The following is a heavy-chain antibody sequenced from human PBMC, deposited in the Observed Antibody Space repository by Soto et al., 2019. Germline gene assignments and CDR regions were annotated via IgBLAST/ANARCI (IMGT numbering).Heavy chain of an antibody. CDR1: GGSISSYY. D-gene: IGHD6-13*01. Sequence: PSETLSLTCTVSGGSISSYYWSWIRQPPGKGLEWIGYIYYSGSTNYNPSLKSRVTISVDTSKNQFSLKLSSVTAADTAVYYCERQPRGSSSWPFDYWGQGTTVTVSS. J-gene: IGHJ4*02. V-gene: IGHV4-59*08. CDR3: ERQPRGSSSWPFDY. CDR2: IYYSGST.